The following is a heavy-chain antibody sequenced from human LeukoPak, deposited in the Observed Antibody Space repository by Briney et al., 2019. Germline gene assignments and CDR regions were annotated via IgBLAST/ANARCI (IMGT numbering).Heavy chain of an antibody. V-gene: IGHV3-23*01. D-gene: IGHD6-19*01. CDR3: AKDGSPGGVAEYDS. CDR1: GFTFTSYA. CDR2: INDGGGST. Sequence: PGGSLRLSCGASGFTFTSYAMSWVRQAPGKGLEWVSAINDGGGSTYYADSVKGRFTISRDNSKSTLYLQMDSLRADDTAVYYCAKDGSPGGVAEYDSWGQGSLVIVSA. J-gene: IGHJ4*02.